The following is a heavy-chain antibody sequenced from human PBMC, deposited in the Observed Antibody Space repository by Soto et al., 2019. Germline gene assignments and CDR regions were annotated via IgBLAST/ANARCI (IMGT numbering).Heavy chain of an antibody. CDR1: GFTFSNYA. D-gene: IGHD5-12*01. J-gene: IGHJ4*02. V-gene: IGHV3-23*01. Sequence: EVQLLESGGGLVQPGGSLRLSCAASGFTFSNYAMNWVRQAPGKGLEWVSTISSSSGSTYYADSVNGRFTISRDNSKNFLYLQMNSLRGDDTAVYYCAKVGSERYSGQHSDYWGQGTRVTISS. CDR3: AKVGSERYSGQHSDY. CDR2: ISSSSGST.